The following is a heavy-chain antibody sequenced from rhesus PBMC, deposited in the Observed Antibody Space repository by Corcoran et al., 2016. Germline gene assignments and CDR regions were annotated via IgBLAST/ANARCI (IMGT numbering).Heavy chain of an antibody. Sequence: QVQLQESGPGVVKPSETLSLTCAVSGYSISSGYDWSWIRQPPGKGLEWIGYIYGSSWSTNYNPSPKHRVTISKDTSKNQFSLKLSSVTAADTAVYYCAQRVVFTASFDYWGQGVLVTVSS. CDR1: GYSISSGYD. J-gene: IGHJ4*01. CDR2: IYGSSWST. D-gene: IGHD2-27*01. CDR3: AQRVVFTASFDY. V-gene: IGHV4-76*01.